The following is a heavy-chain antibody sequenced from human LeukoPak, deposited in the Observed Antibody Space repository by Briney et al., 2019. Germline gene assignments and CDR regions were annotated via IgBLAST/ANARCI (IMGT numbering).Heavy chain of an antibody. CDR1: GGSFSRYY. D-gene: IGHD5-24*01. Sequence: SETLSLTCAVYGGSFSRYYWSWIRQSPGKGLEWIAQIDHRGDTNYNPSVKSRLTISVDTSKNQFSLKVRSLSAADTAVYYCARGATISETGYFDFWGQGTLVTVSS. CDR3: ARGATISETGYFDF. J-gene: IGHJ4*03. CDR2: IDHRGDT. V-gene: IGHV4-34*01.